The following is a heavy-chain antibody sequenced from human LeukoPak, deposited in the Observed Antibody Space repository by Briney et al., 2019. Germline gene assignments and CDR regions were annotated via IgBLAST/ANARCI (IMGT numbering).Heavy chain of an antibody. CDR2: IWYDGSNK. V-gene: IGHV3-33*01. Sequence: GGSLRLSCAASGFTLSSYGMHWVGQAPGTGLEWGAVIWYDGSNKYYAESVTGRFTISRDNSKNTLYLQMNSLRAEDTAVYYCARDSRSRYFDWLLIWYFDYWGQETLVTVSS. J-gene: IGHJ4*02. D-gene: IGHD3-9*01. CDR3: ARDSRSRYFDWLLIWYFDY. CDR1: GFTLSSYG.